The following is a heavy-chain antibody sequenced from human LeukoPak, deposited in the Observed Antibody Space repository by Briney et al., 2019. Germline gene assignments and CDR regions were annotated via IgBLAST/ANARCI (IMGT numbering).Heavy chain of an antibody. CDR1: GGSISSGGYY. Sequence: SETLSLTCPVSGGSISSGGYYWSWIRPHPGKGLEWIGYIYYSGSTYYNPSLKSRVTISVDTSKNQFSLKLSSVTAADTAVYYCARGPAYYYVLWGQGTLVTVSS. J-gene: IGHJ4*02. D-gene: IGHD3-10*02. CDR3: ARGPAYYYVL. V-gene: IGHV4-31*03. CDR2: IYYSGST.